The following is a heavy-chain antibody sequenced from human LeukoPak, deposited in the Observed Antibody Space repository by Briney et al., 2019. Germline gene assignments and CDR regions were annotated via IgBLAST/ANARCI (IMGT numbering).Heavy chain of an antibody. V-gene: IGHV3-23*01. D-gene: IGHD6-13*01. CDR2: ISGSGGST. CDR1: GFTFSSYA. J-gene: IGHJ5*02. CDR3: AKDSSSWYQGWFDP. Sequence: GGSLRLSCAASGFTFSSYAVSWVRQAPGKGLEWVSAISGSGGSTYYADSVKGRFTISRDNSKNTLYLQMNSLRAEDTAVYYCAKDSSSWYQGWFDPWGQGTLVTVSS.